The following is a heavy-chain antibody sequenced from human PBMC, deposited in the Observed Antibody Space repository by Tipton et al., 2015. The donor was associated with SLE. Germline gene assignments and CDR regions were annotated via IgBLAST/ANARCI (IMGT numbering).Heavy chain of an antibody. V-gene: IGHV4-31*11. CDR3: ARDEGGSDAEYFQH. D-gene: IGHD1-26*01. CDR2: IYYSGST. Sequence: TLSLTCAVYGGSFSGHYWSWIRQHPGKGLEWIGYIYYSGSTYYNPSLKSRVTISVDTSKNQFSLKLSSVTAADTAVYYCARDEGGSDAEYFQHWGQGTLVTVSS. CDR1: GGSFSGHY. J-gene: IGHJ1*01.